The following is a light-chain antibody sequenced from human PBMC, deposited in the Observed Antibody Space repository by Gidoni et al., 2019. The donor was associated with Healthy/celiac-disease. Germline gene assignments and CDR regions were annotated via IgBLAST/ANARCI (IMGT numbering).Light chain of an antibody. CDR1: QSVSSY. CDR2: DAS. CDR3: QQRSNWPIT. V-gene: IGKV3-11*01. Sequence: EIVLTQSPATLSLSPGERATLSCRASQSVSSYLAWYQQKPGQAPRLLIYDASNRATGIPARFSGSGSGTDFTLTISSLAPEAFAVYYCQQRSNWPITFGPGTKVDIK. J-gene: IGKJ3*01.